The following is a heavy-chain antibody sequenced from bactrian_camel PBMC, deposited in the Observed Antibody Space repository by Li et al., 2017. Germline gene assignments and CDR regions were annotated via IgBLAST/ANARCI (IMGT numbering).Heavy chain of an antibody. J-gene: IGHJ4*01. CDR1: GFTFNSYW. Sequence: HVQLVESGGGLVQPGGSLRLSCAASGFTFNSYWMDWVRQAPGNERELVASLSGADYATYADTVKGRFTISRDNAENTLYLEMNSLKIEDTAVYYCAACRVPDWRAGMYDYWGQGTQVTVS. D-gene: IGHD1*01. CDR3: AACRVPDWRAGMYDY. CDR2: LSGADYA. V-gene: IGHV3S6*01.